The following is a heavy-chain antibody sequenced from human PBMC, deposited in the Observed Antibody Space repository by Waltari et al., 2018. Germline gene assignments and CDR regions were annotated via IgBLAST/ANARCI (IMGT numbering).Heavy chain of an antibody. D-gene: IGHD6-13*01. V-gene: IGHV4-34*01. CDR3: ARGSNLYSRTGYYYYYGMDV. Sequence: QVQLQQWGAGLLKPSETLSLTCAVYGGSFSGYYWSWIRKPPGKGLEWIGEINHSGSTNYNPSLKSRVTISVDTSKNQFSLKLSSVTAADTAVYYCARGSNLYSRTGYYYYYGMDVWGQGTTVTVSS. J-gene: IGHJ6*02. CDR1: GGSFSGYY. CDR2: INHSGST.